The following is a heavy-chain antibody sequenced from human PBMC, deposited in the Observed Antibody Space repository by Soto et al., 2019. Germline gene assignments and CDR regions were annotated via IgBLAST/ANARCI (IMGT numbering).Heavy chain of an antibody. V-gene: IGHV3-30*18. CDR2: VSHDGTL. J-gene: IGHJ4*02. D-gene: IGHD2-8*02. CDR3: VKDRSDTWSFDY. CDR1: GFTYSNYA. Sequence: QVQLVESGGGVVQPGTSLRLSCVASGFTYSNYAMHWVRQVPGKGLEWLAVVSHDGTLYPYADSVKGRFSISRDNSRKTLYLQMNSLRPEDTAVYYCVKDRSDTWSFDYWGQGTVVTVSS.